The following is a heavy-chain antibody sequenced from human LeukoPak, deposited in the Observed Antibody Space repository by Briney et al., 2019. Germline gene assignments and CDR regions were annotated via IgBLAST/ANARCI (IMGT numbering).Heavy chain of an antibody. V-gene: IGHV1-2*02. D-gene: IGHD3-10*01. J-gene: IGHJ5*02. CDR2: INPNSGGA. CDR3: ARDITDNSGSGSYPHWFDP. Sequence: GASVKVSCKASGYTFTGYYFHWVRQAPGQGLEWMGWINPNSGGAHFAQNFQGRVTLTRDTSISTAYMELSRLRSDDTAVYYCARDITDNSGSGSYPHWFDPWGQGTLVTVSS. CDR1: GYTFTGYY.